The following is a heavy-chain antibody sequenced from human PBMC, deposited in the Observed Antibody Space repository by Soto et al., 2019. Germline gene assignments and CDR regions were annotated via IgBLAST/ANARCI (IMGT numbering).Heavy chain of an antibody. J-gene: IGHJ3*02. CDR3: ARDSLYQLVYHDDAFDI. D-gene: IGHD2-2*02. CDR1: GYTFTSYG. CDR2: ISAYNGNT. Sequence: ASVKVSCKASGYTFTSYGISWVRQAPGQGLEWMGWISAYNGNTNYAQKLQGRVTTTTDTSTSTAYMELRSLRSGDTAVYYCARDSLYQLVYHDDAFDIWGQGTMVT. V-gene: IGHV1-18*01.